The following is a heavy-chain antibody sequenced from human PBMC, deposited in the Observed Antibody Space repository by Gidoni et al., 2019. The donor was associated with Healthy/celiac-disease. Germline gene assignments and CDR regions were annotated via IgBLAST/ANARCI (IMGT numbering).Heavy chain of an antibody. Sequence: QMQLVQSGPEVKKPGTSVKVSCKASGFTFTSSAVQWVRQARGQRLEWIGWIVVGSGNTNYAQKFQERVTITRDMSTSTAYMELSSLRSEDTAVYYCAAGRGVVYSGYGAWGQGTLVTVSS. J-gene: IGHJ4*02. V-gene: IGHV1-58*01. CDR2: IVVGSGNT. D-gene: IGHD5-12*01. CDR3: AAGRGVVYSGYGA. CDR1: GFTFTSSA.